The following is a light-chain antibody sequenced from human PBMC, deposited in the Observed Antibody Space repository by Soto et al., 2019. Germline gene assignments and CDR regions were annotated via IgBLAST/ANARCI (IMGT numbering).Light chain of an antibody. Sequence: EIVMTQSPGTLSLSPGERGTLSCRASQSVSSNKLAWLQQKPGQAPRFLIYGTSTRATGIPDRFSGSGSGTDFTLTISRLEPEDFAVYYCQQYGTSPYTFGQGTKVEI. CDR1: QSVSSNK. CDR3: QQYGTSPYT. CDR2: GTS. V-gene: IGKV3-20*01. J-gene: IGKJ2*01.